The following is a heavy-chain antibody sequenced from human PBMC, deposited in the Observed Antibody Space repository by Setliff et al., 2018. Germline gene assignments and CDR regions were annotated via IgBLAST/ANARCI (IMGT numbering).Heavy chain of an antibody. Sequence: GASVKISCKASGGTFSSYGVTWGRQAPGQGLEWMGGTIPIFGSTNYAQQFQGRVTIITDESTSTAYMELTSLRTEDTAVYYCAREGVDTRSSTDYRYYMDVWGKGTTVTVSS. CDR3: AREGVDTRSSTDYRYYMDV. CDR2: TIPIFGST. D-gene: IGHD5-18*01. J-gene: IGHJ6*03. CDR1: GGTFSSYG. V-gene: IGHV1-69*05.